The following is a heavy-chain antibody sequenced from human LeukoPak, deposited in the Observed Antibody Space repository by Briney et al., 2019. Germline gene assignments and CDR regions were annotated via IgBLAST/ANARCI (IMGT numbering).Heavy chain of an antibody. V-gene: IGHV4-34*01. D-gene: IGHD3-10*01. J-gene: IGHJ4*02. CDR2: INHSGST. Sequence: SEPLSLPCAVYGGSFSGYYWSWIRQPPGKGLEWIGEINHSGSTNYNPSLKSRVTISVDTSKNQFSLKLSSVTAADTAVYYCARGGSGSYYSPFDYWGQGTLVTVSS. CDR3: ARGGSGSYYSPFDY. CDR1: GGSFSGYY.